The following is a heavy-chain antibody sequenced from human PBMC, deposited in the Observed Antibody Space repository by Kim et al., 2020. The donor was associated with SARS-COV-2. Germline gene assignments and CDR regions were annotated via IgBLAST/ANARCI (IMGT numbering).Heavy chain of an antibody. CDR2: INAGNGNT. CDR3: ARDPRLLRIRADMDV. D-gene: IGHD4-17*01. CDR1: GYTFTSYA. Sequence: ASVKVSCKASGYTFTSYAMHWVRQAPGQRLEWMGWINAGNGNTKYSQKFQGRVTITRDTSASTAYMELSSLRSEDTAVYYCARDPRLLRIRADMDVWGQGTTVTVSS. V-gene: IGHV1-3*01. J-gene: IGHJ6*02.